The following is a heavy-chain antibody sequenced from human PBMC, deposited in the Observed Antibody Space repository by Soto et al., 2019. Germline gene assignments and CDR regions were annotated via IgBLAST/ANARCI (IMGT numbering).Heavy chain of an antibody. CDR1: GFTVSSNY. J-gene: IGHJ6*03. CDR3: ARDRRGSTYGDSLARLYYYYMDV. D-gene: IGHD4-17*01. V-gene: IGHV3-53*04. CDR2: IYSGGST. Sequence: EVQLVESGGGLVQPGGSLRLSCAASGFTVSSNYMSWVRQAPGKGLEWVSVIYSGGSTYYADSVKGRFTISRHNSKNTLYLQMNILRAEDTAVYYCARDRRGSTYGDSLARLYYYYMDVWGKGTTVTVSS.